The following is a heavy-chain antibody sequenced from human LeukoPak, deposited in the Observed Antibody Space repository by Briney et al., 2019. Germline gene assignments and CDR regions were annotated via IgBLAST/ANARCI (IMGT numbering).Heavy chain of an antibody. CDR1: GGTFSSYA. Sequence: SVKVSCKASGGTFSSYAISWVRQAPGQGLEWMGGIIPIFGTANYAQKFQGRVTITADESTSTAYMELSSLRSEDTAVYYCASIDFWSGSRAINDAFDIWGQGTMVTVSS. CDR2: IIPIFGTA. J-gene: IGHJ3*02. D-gene: IGHD3-3*01. V-gene: IGHV1-69*01. CDR3: ASIDFWSGSRAINDAFDI.